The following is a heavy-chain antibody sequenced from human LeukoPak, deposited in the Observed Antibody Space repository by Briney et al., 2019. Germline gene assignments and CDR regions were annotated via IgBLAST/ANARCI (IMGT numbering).Heavy chain of an antibody. CDR3: ARVWTYSSSSRSYYYMDV. CDR1: GGSFSGYY. D-gene: IGHD6-6*01. J-gene: IGHJ6*03. V-gene: IGHV4-34*01. Sequence: SETLSLTCAVYGGSFSGYYWSWIRQPPGKGLEWIGEINHSGSTNYNPSLKSRVTISVDTSKNQFSLKLSSVTAADTAVYYCARVWTYSSSSRSYYYMDVWGKGTTVTVSS. CDR2: INHSGST.